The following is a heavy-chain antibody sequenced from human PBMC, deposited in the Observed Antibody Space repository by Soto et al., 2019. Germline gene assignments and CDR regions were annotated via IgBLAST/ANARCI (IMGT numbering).Heavy chain of an antibody. CDR2: IYYSGCT. CDR3: ARDVVDPLPVDTAMGRRTNYYYGMDV. Sequence: SETLSLTCTVSGGSISSGGYYWSWIRQHPGKGLEWIGYIYYSGCTYYNPSLKSRVTISVDTSKNQFSLKLSSVTAADTAVYYCARDVVDPLPVDTAMGRRTNYYYGMDVWGQGTTVTVSS. J-gene: IGHJ6*02. D-gene: IGHD5-18*01. V-gene: IGHV4-31*03. CDR1: GGSISSGGYY.